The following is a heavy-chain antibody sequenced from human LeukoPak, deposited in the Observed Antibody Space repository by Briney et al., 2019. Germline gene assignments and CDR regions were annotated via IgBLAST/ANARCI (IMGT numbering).Heavy chain of an antibody. D-gene: IGHD3-10*01. CDR2: ITGIDGST. V-gene: IGHV3-23*01. Sequence: PGGSLRLSCAASGFTFSCYRRKWLRQAPGKGLEWVLSITGIDGSTYYADSVKGRFTISRDNSKSTLYLQMNSLRGEATAAYYCAKDAVRGSGRINWFDSWGQGTLVTVSS. J-gene: IGHJ5*01. CDR3: AKDAVRGSGRINWFDS. CDR1: GFTFSCYR.